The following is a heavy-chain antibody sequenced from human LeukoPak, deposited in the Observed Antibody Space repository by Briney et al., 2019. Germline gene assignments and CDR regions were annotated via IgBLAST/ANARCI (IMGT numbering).Heavy chain of an antibody. CDR3: ARDSEWVPAATYYDY. D-gene: IGHD2-2*01. J-gene: IGHJ4*02. CDR2: IKQDGSEK. V-gene: IGHV3-7*01. Sequence: GGSLRLSCAASGFTVSRNYYMNWVRQAPGKGLEWVADIKQDGSEKYYVDSVKGRFTISRDNAKNSLYLQMNSLRAEDTAVYYCARDSEWVPAATYYDYWGQGTLVTVSS. CDR1: GFTVSRNYY.